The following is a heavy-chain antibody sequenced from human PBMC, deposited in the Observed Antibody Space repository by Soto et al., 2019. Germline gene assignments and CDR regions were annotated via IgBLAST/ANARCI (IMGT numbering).Heavy chain of an antibody. CDR2: ICFDGNVK. J-gene: IGHJ5*02. CDR3: ARDFPDRTRVSCHLFDA. D-gene: IGHD2-15*01. Sequence: QVQLVASVGGVVQPGTSLRLSCAASGFTFSDYGMHWVRQAPGKGLQWVAVICFDGNVKFHAYSVKGRFTIYRDNSKNDLYLQMDSQRVEDTAVYFCARDFPDRTRVSCHLFDAWGRGALVTVSS. V-gene: IGHV3-33*01. CDR1: GFTFSDYG.